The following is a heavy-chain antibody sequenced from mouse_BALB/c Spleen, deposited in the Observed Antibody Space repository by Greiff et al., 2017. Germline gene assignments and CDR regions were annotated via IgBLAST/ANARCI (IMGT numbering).Heavy chain of an antibody. D-gene: IGHD2-3*01. J-gene: IGHJ4*01. CDR1: GYSITSDYA. V-gene: IGHV3-2*02. CDR3: ARERDGYFPMDY. CDR2: ISYSGST. Sequence: EVQLQESGPGLVKPSQSLSLTCTVTGYSITSDYAWNWIRQFPGNKLEWMGYISYSGSTSYNPSLKSRISITRDTSKNQFFLQLNSVTTEDTATYYCARERDGYFPMDYWGQGTSVTVSS.